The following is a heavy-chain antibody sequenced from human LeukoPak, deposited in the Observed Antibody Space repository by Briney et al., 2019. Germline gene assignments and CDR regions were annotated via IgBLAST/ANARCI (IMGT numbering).Heavy chain of an antibody. CDR2: IYYSAST. J-gene: IGHJ4*02. V-gene: IGHV4-30-4*01. CDR1: GGSISSGDYY. CDR3: ARARYYYDSSGMPFDY. Sequence: SETLSLTCTVSGGSISSGDYYWSWIRQPPGKGLEWIGYIYYSASTYYNPSLKSRVTISVDTSKNQFSLKLSSVTAADTAVYYCARARYYYDSSGMPFDYWGQGTLVTVSS. D-gene: IGHD3-22*01.